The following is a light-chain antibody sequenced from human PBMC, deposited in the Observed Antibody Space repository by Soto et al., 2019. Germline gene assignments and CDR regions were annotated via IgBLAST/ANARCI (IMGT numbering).Light chain of an antibody. CDR1: QSVSSSY. V-gene: IGKV3-20*01. J-gene: IGKJ3*01. Sequence: EIVLTQSPGTLSLSPGERATLSCRASQSVSSSYLAWYQQKPGQAPRLLIYGAPSRATGIPDRFSGSESGTDFTLTSSRLEPADFALYYCQQYGSSHVTFGPGIKVDIK. CDR2: GAP. CDR3: QQYGSSHVT.